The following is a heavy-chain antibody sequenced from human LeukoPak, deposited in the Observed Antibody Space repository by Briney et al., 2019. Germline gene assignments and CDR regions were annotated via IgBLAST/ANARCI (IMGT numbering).Heavy chain of an antibody. D-gene: IGHD2-15*01. CDR2: INPNSGGT. CDR1: GYTFTGYY. V-gene: IGHV1-2*06. Sequence: ASVKVSCKASGYTFTGYYIHWVRQAPGQGLEWMGRINPNSGGTNYAQKFQGRVTMTRDTSISTAYMELSRLRSDDTAVYYCASPALGYCSGGSCYEFDYWGQGTLVTVSS. CDR3: ASPALGYCSGGSCYEFDY. J-gene: IGHJ4*02.